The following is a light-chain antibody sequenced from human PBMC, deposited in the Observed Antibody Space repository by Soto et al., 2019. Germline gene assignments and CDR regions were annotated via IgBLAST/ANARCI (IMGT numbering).Light chain of an antibody. Sequence: EIVLTQSPGTLSLSPGERATLSCRASQSISSNYLAWYQQRPGQAPRLLLFGASYRATGIPDRFSGSGSGTDVTLTISRLEPEDFAVYYCQQYSSSPPEFTFGPGTRVDSK. J-gene: IGKJ3*01. CDR3: QQYSSSPPEFT. CDR2: GAS. CDR1: QSISSNY. V-gene: IGKV3-20*01.